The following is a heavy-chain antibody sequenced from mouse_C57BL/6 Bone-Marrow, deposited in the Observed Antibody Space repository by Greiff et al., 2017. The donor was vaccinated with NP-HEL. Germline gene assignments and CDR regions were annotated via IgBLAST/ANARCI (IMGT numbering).Heavy chain of an antibody. CDR1: GFTFSDYG. V-gene: IGHV5-17*01. CDR2: ISSGSSTI. CDR3: ARPGYYGSSYSWYFDV. D-gene: IGHD1-1*01. J-gene: IGHJ1*03. Sequence: EVKLVESGGGLVKPGGSLKLSCAASGFTFSDYGMHWVRQAPEKGLEWVAYISSGSSTIYYADTVKGRFTISSDNAKTTLFLQMTSLRSEDTAMYYCARPGYYGSSYSWYFDVWGTGTTVTVSS.